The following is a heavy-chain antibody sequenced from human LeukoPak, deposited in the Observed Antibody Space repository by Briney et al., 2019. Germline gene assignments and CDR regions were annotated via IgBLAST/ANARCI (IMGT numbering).Heavy chain of an antibody. J-gene: IGHJ4*02. CDR1: GFTFSSYA. D-gene: IGHD5-12*01. V-gene: IGHV3-30*01. CDR3: ARDFRVATGNPIDY. CDR2: ISYDGSNK. Sequence: PGRSLRLSCAASGFTFSSYAMHWVRQAPGKGLEWVAVISYDGSNKYYADSVKGRFTISRDNSKNTLYLQMNSLRAEDTAVYYCARDFRVATGNPIDYWGQGTLSPSPQ.